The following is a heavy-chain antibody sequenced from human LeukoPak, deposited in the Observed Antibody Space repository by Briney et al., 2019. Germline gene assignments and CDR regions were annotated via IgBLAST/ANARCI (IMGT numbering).Heavy chain of an antibody. J-gene: IGHJ4*02. V-gene: IGHV4-34*01. D-gene: IGHD2-21*01. CDR2: INHSGST. CDR1: GGSFSGYY. CDR3: ATQILLCHYY. Sequence: PSETLSLTCAVYGGSFSGYYWSWIRQPPGKGLEWIGEINHSGSTNYNPSLKSRVTISVDTSNNQFSLKLTSVTAADTAMYYCATQILLCHYYWGQGTLVTVSS.